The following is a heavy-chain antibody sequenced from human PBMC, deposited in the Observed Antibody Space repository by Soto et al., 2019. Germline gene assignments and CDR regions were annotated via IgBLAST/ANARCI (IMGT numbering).Heavy chain of an antibody. V-gene: IGHV3-23*01. Sequence: AGGALRLSCAASPFTLGSYAMSWVRQAPGKGLGWVSAITASADTTYYADSVKGRFTISRDNSKNTLYLRMNSLRAEDTAVYYCAKVRPLRDCTSTSCLGAFDIWGQGTMVTVSS. CDR2: ITASADTT. CDR1: PFTLGSYA. CDR3: AKVRPLRDCTSTSCLGAFDI. J-gene: IGHJ3*02. D-gene: IGHD2-2*01.